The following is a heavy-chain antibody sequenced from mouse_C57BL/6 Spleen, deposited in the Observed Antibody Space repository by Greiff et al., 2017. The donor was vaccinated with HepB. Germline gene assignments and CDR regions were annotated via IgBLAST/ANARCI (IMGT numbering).Heavy chain of an antibody. CDR3: ARTYYGNSAFDY. J-gene: IGHJ2*01. CDR1: GFNIKNTY. Sequence: VQLQQSVAELVRPGASVKLSCTASGFNIKNTYMHWVKQRPEQGLEWIERIDPANGNTTYASKLQGKGTITADTPSNTAYLQLSSLTSEDTAIYYCARTYYGNSAFDYWGQGTTLAVSS. D-gene: IGHD2-10*01. CDR2: IDPANGNT. V-gene: IGHV14-3*01.